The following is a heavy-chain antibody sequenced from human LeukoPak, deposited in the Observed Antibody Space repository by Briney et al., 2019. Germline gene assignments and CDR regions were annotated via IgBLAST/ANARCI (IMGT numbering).Heavy chain of an antibody. J-gene: IGHJ4*02. CDR1: GGSISGSSYY. CDR2: IVYSGTT. D-gene: IGHD3-3*01. V-gene: IGHV4-39*01. CDR3: QSRFLEWLLDY. Sequence: SETLSLTCTVSGGSISGSSYYWGWVRQPPGKGLEWIGSIVYSGTTHYDPSLKSRVTISVDTSKSQFSLRLSSVTAADTAMYYCQSRFLEWLLDYWGQGTLVTISS.